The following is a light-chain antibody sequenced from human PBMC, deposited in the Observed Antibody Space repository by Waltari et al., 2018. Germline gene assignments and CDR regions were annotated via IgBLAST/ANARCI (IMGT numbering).Light chain of an antibody. Sequence: DIVLTQSPATLSLSPGERATLSCRASQSVANFLAWYQQKPGLAPRLLIYDVSNRATDIPARFSGSGFATDFTLTISDVEPEDIAVYYCQQRNKWPLTFGGGTKVEIK. CDR3: QQRNKWPLT. J-gene: IGKJ4*01. CDR1: QSVANF. V-gene: IGKV3-11*01. CDR2: DVS.